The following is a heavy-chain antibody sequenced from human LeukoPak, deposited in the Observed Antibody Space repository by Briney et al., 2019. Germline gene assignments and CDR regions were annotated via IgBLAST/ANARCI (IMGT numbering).Heavy chain of an antibody. CDR3: ARDRSLPAAIPTNYYYYYGMDV. D-gene: IGHD2-2*02. CDR2: IYSGGST. CDR1: GFTVSSNY. Sequence: QPGGSLRLSCAASGFTVSSNYMSWVRQAPGKGLEWVSVIYSGGSTYYADSVKGRFTISRDNSKNTLYLQMNSLRAEDTAVYYCARDRSLPAAIPTNYYYYYGMDVWGKGTTVTVSS. J-gene: IGHJ6*04. V-gene: IGHV3-53*01.